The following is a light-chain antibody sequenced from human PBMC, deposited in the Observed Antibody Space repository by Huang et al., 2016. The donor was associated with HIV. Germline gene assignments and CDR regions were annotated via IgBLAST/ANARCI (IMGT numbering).Light chain of an antibody. J-gene: IGKJ2*01. CDR3: QQYYSTPHT. V-gene: IGKV4-1*01. Sequence: DIVLTQSPDSLAVSLGERATINCKSSQSVLYSSNNKKYLAWYQQKPGQPPKRRIYWASTRESGVPDRFSGSGSGTDFTLTISSLQAEDVAVYYCQQYYSTPHTFGQGTKLEIK. CDR1: QSVLYSSNNKKY. CDR2: WAS.